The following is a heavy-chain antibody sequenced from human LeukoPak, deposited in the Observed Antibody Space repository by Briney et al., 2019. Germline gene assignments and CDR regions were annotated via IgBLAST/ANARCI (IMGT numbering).Heavy chain of an antibody. CDR1: GGSISSSSYY. CDR2: IYYSGST. CDR3: ARHYGSGSYYWAYNWFDP. J-gene: IGHJ5*02. D-gene: IGHD3-10*01. Sequence: SETLSLTCTVSGGSISSSSYYWSWIRQPPGKGLEWIGYIYYSGSTNYNPSLKSRVTISVDTSKNQFSLKLSSVTAADTAVYYCARHYGSGSYYWAYNWFDPWGQGTLVTVSS. V-gene: IGHV4-61*05.